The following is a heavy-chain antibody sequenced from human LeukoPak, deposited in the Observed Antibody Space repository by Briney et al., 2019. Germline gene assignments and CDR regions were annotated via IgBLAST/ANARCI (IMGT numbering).Heavy chain of an antibody. D-gene: IGHD3-16*01. J-gene: IGHJ4*02. Sequence: GGSLRLSCAASGFTFSTYWMTWVRQAPGKGLEWLAKIKEDGSEKYYVDSVKGRCTISRDNAKNSLYLQMNSLRAEDTAVYYCARGGSLYFDQWGQRTLVTVSS. CDR3: ARGGSLYFDQ. V-gene: IGHV3-7*04. CDR1: GFTFSTYW. CDR2: IKEDGSEK.